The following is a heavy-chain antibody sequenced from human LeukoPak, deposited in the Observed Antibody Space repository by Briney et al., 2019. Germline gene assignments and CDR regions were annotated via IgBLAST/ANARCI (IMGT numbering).Heavy chain of an antibody. J-gene: IGHJ5*02. Sequence: GGSLRLSCVGSGFTFSLFSTSWVRQTPGEGLGWLSFISGSNNNTYYLESVKGRFTISRDNAKNSVYLQMNNLRPEDTGIYYCARRDDEASTWNHWGPGTLVTVSS. CDR3: ARRDDEASTWNH. CDR2: ISGSNNNT. V-gene: IGHV3-48*01. D-gene: IGHD1-1*01. CDR1: GFTFSLFS.